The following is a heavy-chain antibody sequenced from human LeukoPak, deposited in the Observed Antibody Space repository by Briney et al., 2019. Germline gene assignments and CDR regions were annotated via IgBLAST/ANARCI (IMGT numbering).Heavy chain of an antibody. CDR1: GFTVSSNY. J-gene: IGHJ4*02. V-gene: IGHV3-48*02. Sequence: GGSLRLSCAASGFTVSSNYMNWVRQAPGKGLEWVSWISSTSTTIYYADSVKGRFTISRDNAKNSLDLQMNSLRDEDTAVYYCARPSRSTGPAYWGQGTLVTVSS. CDR3: ARPSRSTGPAY. CDR2: ISSTSTTI. D-gene: IGHD2-2*01.